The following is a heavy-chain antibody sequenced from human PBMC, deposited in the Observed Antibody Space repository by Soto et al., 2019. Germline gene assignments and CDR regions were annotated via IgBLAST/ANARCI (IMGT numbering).Heavy chain of an antibody. V-gene: IGHV4-39*01. Sequence: PSETLSLTCTVSGCSISSSSYYWGWIRQPPGKGLEWIGSIYYSGSTYYNPSLKSRVTISVDTSKNQFSLKLSSVTAADTAVYYCARQLMVRGVTTYNWFDPWGQGTLVTVSS. CDR1: GCSISSSSYY. CDR3: ARQLMVRGVTTYNWFDP. J-gene: IGHJ5*02. D-gene: IGHD3-10*01. CDR2: IYYSGST.